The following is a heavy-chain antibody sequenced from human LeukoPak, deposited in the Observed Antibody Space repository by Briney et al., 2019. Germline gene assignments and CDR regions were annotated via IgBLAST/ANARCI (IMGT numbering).Heavy chain of an antibody. CDR2: IGNGGHII. Sequence: GGSLRLSCVASEFTFTTYTMNWVRQAPAKGLEWVSYIGNGGHIIYYADSVKGRFTISRDDAQNSLYLQLNRLRPEDTAVYYCARDLFQQALDYWGQGTLVTVSS. V-gene: IGHV3-48*01. CDR3: ARDLFQQALDY. CDR1: EFTFTTYT. J-gene: IGHJ4*02.